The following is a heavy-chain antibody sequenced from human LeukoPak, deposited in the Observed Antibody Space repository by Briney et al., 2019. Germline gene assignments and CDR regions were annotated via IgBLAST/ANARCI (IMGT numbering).Heavy chain of an antibody. V-gene: IGHV3-9*03. D-gene: IGHD3-3*01. Sequence: GGSLRLSCAASGFTFDDYAMHWVRQAPGKGLEWVSGISWNSARIGYADSVKGRFTISRDNAKNSLYLQMNSLRPEDMALYYCAKDMSPDFWSGSNFDSWGQGTLVTVSS. CDR3: AKDMSPDFWSGSNFDS. J-gene: IGHJ4*02. CDR1: GFTFDDYA. CDR2: ISWNSARI.